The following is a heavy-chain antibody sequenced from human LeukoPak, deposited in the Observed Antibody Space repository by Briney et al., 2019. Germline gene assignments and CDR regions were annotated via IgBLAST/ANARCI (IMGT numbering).Heavy chain of an antibody. V-gene: IGHV4-39*07. CDR1: GGSISSSYY. CDR3: ARVGVVRGVIDFDY. Sequence: PSETLSLTYTVSGGSISSSYYWGWIRQPPGKGLEWIGSIYYSGSTYYNPSLKSRVTISVDTSKNQFSLKLSSVTAADTAVYYCARVGVVRGVIDFDYWGQGTLVTVSS. J-gene: IGHJ4*02. D-gene: IGHD3-10*01. CDR2: IYYSGST.